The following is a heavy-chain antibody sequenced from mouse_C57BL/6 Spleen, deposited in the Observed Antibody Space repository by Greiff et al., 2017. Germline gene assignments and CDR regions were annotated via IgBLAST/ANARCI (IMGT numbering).Heavy chain of an antibody. V-gene: IGHV3-6*01. CDR3: AREERGYAMDY. CDR1: GYSITSGYY. Sequence: EVQVVESGPGLVKPSQSLSLTCSVTGYSITSGYYWNWIRQFPGNKLEWMGYISYDGSNNYNPSLKNRISITRDTSKNQFFLKLNSVTTEDTATYYCAREERGYAMDYWGQGTSVTVSS. J-gene: IGHJ4*01. CDR2: ISYDGSN.